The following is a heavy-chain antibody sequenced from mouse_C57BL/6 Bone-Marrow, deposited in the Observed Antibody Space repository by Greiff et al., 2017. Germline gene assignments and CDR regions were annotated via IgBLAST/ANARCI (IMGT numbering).Heavy chain of an antibody. CDR3: ARKGDYGSRGDY. CDR1: GYTFTSYG. Sequence: VQLQQSGAELARPGASVKLSCKASGYTFTSYGISWVKQRTGQGLEWIGEIYPRSGNTYYTEKFKGKATLTADKSSSTAYMELRSLTSEDSAVYFCARKGDYGSRGDYWGQGTTLTVSS. D-gene: IGHD1-1*01. CDR2: IYPRSGNT. J-gene: IGHJ2*01. V-gene: IGHV1-81*01.